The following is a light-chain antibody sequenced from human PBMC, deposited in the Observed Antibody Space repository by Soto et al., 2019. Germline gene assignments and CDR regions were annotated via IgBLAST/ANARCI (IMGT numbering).Light chain of an antibody. J-gene: IGKJ5*01. V-gene: IGKV3-11*01. CDR2: DAY. Sequence: EIVMTQSPATLSLSPVERATLSCMASQSVSSNLAWYRQKPGQAPRLLIYDAYNRATGIPPRFSGSGSGTDFTLTISSLEPEDSAVYYCQQRHMWPITFGQGTRLEIK. CDR3: QQRHMWPIT. CDR1: QSVSSN.